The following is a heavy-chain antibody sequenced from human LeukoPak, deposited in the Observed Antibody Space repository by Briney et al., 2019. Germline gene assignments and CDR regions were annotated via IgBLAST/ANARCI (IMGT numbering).Heavy chain of an antibody. Sequence: SGPALVKPTQTHTLTCTFSGFSLSTSGMRVSWIRQPPGKALEWLARIDWDDDKFYSTSLKTRLTISKDTSKNQVVLTMTNMDPVDTATYYCARMWQQLDFDYWGQGTLVTVSS. CDR3: ARMWQQLDFDY. CDR1: GFSLSTSGMR. D-gene: IGHD6-13*01. J-gene: IGHJ4*02. CDR2: IDWDDDK. V-gene: IGHV2-70*04.